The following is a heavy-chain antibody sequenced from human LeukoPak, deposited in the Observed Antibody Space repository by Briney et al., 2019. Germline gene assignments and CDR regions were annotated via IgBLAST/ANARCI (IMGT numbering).Heavy chain of an antibody. Sequence: PGRSLRLSCAVSGFTFSRYTMHWVRQAPGRGLEWGTVISEDGRNKFYAESVKGRFTVSRDNSKNMLLLQMNSLRREDTAVYYCVSGDFRFWGQGTLVTVSS. V-gene: IGHV3-30*04. J-gene: IGHJ4*02. D-gene: IGHD2-21*01. CDR2: ISEDGRNK. CDR3: VSGDFRF. CDR1: GFTFSRYT.